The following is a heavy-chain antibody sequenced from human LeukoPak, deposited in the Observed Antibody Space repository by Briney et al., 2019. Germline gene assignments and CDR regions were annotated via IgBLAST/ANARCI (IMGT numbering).Heavy chain of an antibody. CDR3: ATVRGVIIAHYFDY. D-gene: IGHD3-10*01. CDR2: ISGSGGST. J-gene: IGHJ4*02. CDR1: GFTFSSYA. V-gene: IGHV3-23*01. Sequence: SGGSLRLSGAASGFTFSSYAMSWVRQAPGKGLEWVSAISGSGGSTYYADSVKGRFTISRDNSKNTLYLQMNSLRAEDTAVYYCATVRGVIIAHYFDYWGQGTLVTVSS.